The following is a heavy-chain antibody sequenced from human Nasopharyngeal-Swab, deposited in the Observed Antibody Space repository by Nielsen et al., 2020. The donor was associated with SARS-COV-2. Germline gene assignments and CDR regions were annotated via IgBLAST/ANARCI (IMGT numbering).Heavy chain of an antibody. J-gene: IGHJ6*02. V-gene: IGHV3-23*01. D-gene: IGHD1-14*01. CDR3: ARGGFRYGLDV. CDR2: ISGSGGST. Sequence: GGSLRLSCAASGFTFSSYAMSWVRQAPGKGLEWVSAISGSGGSTYYADSVKGRFTISRDNAKNTLYLQMNGLRVDDTAVYYCARGGFRYGLDVWGQGTTVTVSS. CDR1: GFTFSSYA.